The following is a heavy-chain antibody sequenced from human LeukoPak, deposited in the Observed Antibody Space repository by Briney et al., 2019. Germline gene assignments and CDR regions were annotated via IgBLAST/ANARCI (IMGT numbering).Heavy chain of an antibody. J-gene: IGHJ4*02. Sequence: GGSLRLSCATSGLTFSSYAMSWVRQAPGKGLECVSVISGIGGSTYYADSVKGRFTISRDNSKNTLYLQMDSLRAEDTAVYYCAKVPFSVYYDSSGYYYYFDYWGQGTLVTVSS. CDR3: AKVPFSVYYDSSGYYYYFDY. D-gene: IGHD3-22*01. CDR2: ISGIGGST. CDR1: GLTFSSYA. V-gene: IGHV3-23*01.